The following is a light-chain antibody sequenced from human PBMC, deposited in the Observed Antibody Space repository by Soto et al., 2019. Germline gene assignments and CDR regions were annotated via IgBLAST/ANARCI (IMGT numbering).Light chain of an antibody. CDR1: QGISSY. J-gene: IGKJ2*01. V-gene: IGKV1-9*01. CDR2: AAS. Sequence: DLQLTQSPSFLSASVGDRVTITCRASQGISSYLAWYQQKPGKAPKLLIYAASTLQSGVPSRFSGSGSGTEFTLTISSLQPEDLATYCCQHLNSLPPYTFGQGTKLEIK. CDR3: QHLNSLPPYT.